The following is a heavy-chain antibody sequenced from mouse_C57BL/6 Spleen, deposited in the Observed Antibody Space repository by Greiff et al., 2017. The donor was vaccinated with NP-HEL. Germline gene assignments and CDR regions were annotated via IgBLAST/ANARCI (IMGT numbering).Heavy chain of an antibody. Sequence: QVQLQQSGPELVKPGASVKISCKASGYAFSSSWMNWVKQRPGKGLEWIGRFYPGDGDTNYNGKFKGKATLTADKSSSTAYMQLSSLTSEDSAVYFWAPITTVVDWYFDVWGTGTTVTVSS. J-gene: IGHJ1*03. CDR2: FYPGDGDT. CDR1: GYAFSSSW. CDR3: APITTVVDWYFDV. V-gene: IGHV1-82*01. D-gene: IGHD1-1*01.